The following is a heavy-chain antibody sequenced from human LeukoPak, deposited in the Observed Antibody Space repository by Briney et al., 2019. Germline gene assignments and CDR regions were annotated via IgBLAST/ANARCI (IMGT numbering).Heavy chain of an antibody. CDR2: ISGSGGST. CDR3: AKETVVVVAATPDAFDI. CDR1: GFTFSSYA. J-gene: IGHJ3*02. D-gene: IGHD2-15*01. V-gene: IGHV3-23*01. Sequence: GGSLRLSCAASGFTFSSYAMSWVRQAPGKGLEWVSGISGSGGSTHYADSVKDRFTISRDNSKNTLYLQMNSLRAEDTAVYYCAKETVVVVAATPDAFDIWDQGTMVTVSS.